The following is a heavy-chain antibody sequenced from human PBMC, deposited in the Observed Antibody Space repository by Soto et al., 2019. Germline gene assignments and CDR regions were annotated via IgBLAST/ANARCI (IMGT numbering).Heavy chain of an antibody. CDR2: IIPVLGTP. Sequence: QVLLVQSSAEVKKPGSSVKVSCKASGGTFTSTAFSWVRQAPGQGLEWMGGIIPVLGTPNYAQKFQARLTVTADASTTTAHMQLSSLRSDDTAVYYCASSAGLDHLLNYYGLNVWGQGTTATVSS. CDR3: ASSAGLDHLLNYYGLNV. V-gene: IGHV1-69*01. J-gene: IGHJ6*02. D-gene: IGHD6-13*01. CDR1: GGTFTSTA.